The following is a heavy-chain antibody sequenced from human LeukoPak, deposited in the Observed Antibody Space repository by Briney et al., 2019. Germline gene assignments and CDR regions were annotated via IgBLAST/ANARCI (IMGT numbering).Heavy chain of an antibody. V-gene: IGHV4-30-2*01. CDR3: ARVQGYSYGPDAFDI. J-gene: IGHJ3*02. D-gene: IGHD5-18*01. CDR2: IYHSGST. Sequence: SQTLSPTCAVSGGSISSGGYSWRWLRQPPGRGLEWIGYIYHSGSTYYNPSLKSRVTISVDRSKNQFSLKLSSVTAADTAVYYCARVQGYSYGPDAFDIWGQGTMVTVSS. CDR1: GGSISSGGYS.